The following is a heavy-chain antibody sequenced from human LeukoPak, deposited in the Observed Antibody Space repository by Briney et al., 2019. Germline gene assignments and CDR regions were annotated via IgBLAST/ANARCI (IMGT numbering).Heavy chain of an antibody. CDR1: GGSISSSCYF. J-gene: IGHJ4*02. CDR3: ARHDGRGGATMGALDY. V-gene: IGHV4-39*01. D-gene: IGHD4/OR15-4a*01. Sequence: SETLSLTCTVSGGSISSSCYFWGRIRQPPGTGLEWIGSIYYGGTTYYNPSLKSQVTISVDTSKNQFSLNLSSVTATDTAVYYCARHDGRGGATMGALDYWGRGTLVTVSS. CDR2: IYYGGTT.